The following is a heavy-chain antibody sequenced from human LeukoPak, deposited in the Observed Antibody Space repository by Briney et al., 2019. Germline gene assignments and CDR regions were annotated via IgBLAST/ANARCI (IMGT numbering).Heavy chain of an antibody. CDR1: GYSIRTGYY. CDR2: FYHSGST. V-gene: IGHV4-38-2*01. J-gene: IGHJ3*02. CDR3: ARSYFSVGAFDI. Sequence: SETLSLTCAVSGYSIRTGYYWGWGRPPPGKDLEWIGSFYHSGSTYYNPSLQSRVNILVDTSKNQFSLSLTSVTAADTAVYYCARSYFSVGAFDIWGQGTMVTVSS. D-gene: IGHD2/OR15-2a*01.